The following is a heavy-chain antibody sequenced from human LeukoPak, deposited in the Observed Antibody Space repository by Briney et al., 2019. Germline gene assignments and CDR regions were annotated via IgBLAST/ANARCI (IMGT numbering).Heavy chain of an antibody. D-gene: IGHD3-3*02. Sequence: ASVKVSCKASGYTFSDFYIHWVRQAPGQGLEYVGWITPKSGDTYSPQRFQGRVTMTGDASISTAYMELSSLGSDDTAVYFCARVRLADERAWAYWGQGTLVTVSS. CDR3: ARVRLADERAWAY. V-gene: IGHV1-2*02. J-gene: IGHJ4*02. CDR2: ITPKSGDT. CDR1: GYTFSDFY.